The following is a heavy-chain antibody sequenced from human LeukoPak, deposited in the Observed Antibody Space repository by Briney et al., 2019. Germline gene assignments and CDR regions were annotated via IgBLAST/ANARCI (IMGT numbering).Heavy chain of an antibody. J-gene: IGHJ3*02. D-gene: IGHD3-3*02. CDR1: GDAITGSNW. Sequence: PSETLSLTCAVSGDAITGSNWWSWVRQPPGKGLEWIGEVFPGGNTNYNPSLKSRVTISIDVSSNQFSLKLTSVTAADTSVYFCARELAPPPPDAFDIWGQGAMVTVSS. CDR3: ARELAPPPPDAFDI. CDR2: VFPGGNT. V-gene: IGHV4-4*02.